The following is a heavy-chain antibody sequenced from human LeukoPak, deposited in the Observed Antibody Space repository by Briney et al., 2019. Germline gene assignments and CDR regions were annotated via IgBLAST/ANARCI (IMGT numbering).Heavy chain of an antibody. D-gene: IGHD3-22*01. CDR1: GGSISSYY. CDR3: ARGVTAMIEYYFDY. J-gene: IGHJ4*02. Sequence: SETLSLTCTVSGGSISSYYWSWIRQPPGKGLEWIGYIYYSGSTNYNPSLKSRVTISVDTSKNQFSLKLSSVTAADTAVYYCARGVTAMIEYYFDYWGQGTLVTVSS. CDR2: IYYSGST. V-gene: IGHV4-59*01.